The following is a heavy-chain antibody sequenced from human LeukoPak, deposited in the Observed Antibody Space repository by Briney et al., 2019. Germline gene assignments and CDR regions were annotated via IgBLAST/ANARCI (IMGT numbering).Heavy chain of an antibody. CDR3: AKDLSMTAPFHLNYGMDV. V-gene: IGHV3-9*01. Sequence: GRSLRLSCAASGFTFDDYAMHWVRQAPGKGLEWVSGISRNSGSIGYADSVKGRFTISRDNAKNSLYLQMNSLRAEDTALYYCAKDLSMTAPFHLNYGMDVWGQGTTVTVSS. CDR1: GFTFDDYA. D-gene: IGHD2/OR15-2a*01. J-gene: IGHJ6*02. CDR2: ISRNSGSI.